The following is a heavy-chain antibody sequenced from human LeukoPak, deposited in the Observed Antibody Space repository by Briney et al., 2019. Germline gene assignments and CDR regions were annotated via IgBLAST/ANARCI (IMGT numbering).Heavy chain of an antibody. CDR1: GFTFSSYG. J-gene: IGHJ5*02. V-gene: IGHV3-30*02. CDR2: IRYDGSNK. D-gene: IGHD4-11*01. Sequence: PGGSLRLSCAASGFTFSSYGMHWVRQAPGKGLEWVAFIRYDGSNKYYADSVKGRFTISRDNSKNTLYLQMNSLRAEDTAVYYCAKDGGPPTTVTTLNPDNWFDPWGQGTLVTVSS. CDR3: AKDGGPPTTVTTLNPDNWFDP.